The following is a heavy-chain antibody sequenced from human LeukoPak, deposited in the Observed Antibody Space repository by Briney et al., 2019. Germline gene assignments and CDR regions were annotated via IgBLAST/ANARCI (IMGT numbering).Heavy chain of an antibody. Sequence: PSETLSLTCTVSSGSISSGSYFWSWIRQPAGKGLEWIGRIYNSDTTNYNPSLKSRVTISVDTSKNQFSLKLSSVTAADTAVYYCAAGVATIVWGQGTLVTVSS. J-gene: IGHJ4*02. CDR1: SGSISSGSYF. CDR3: AAGVATIV. V-gene: IGHV4-61*02. D-gene: IGHD5-12*01. CDR2: IYNSDTT.